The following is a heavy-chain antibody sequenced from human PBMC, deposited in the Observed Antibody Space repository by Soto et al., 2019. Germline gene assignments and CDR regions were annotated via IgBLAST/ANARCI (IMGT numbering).Heavy chain of an antibody. V-gene: IGHV1-69*04. D-gene: IGHD4-17*01. CDR2: IIPILGIA. CDR1: GGTFSSYT. CDR3: ARDLGITVPTL. J-gene: IGHJ4*02. Sequence: ASVKVSCKASGGTFSSYTISWVRQAPGQGLEWMGRIIPILGIANYAQKFQGRVTITADKSTSTAYMELSSLRSEDTAVYYGARDLGITVPTLWGQGTLVTVSS.